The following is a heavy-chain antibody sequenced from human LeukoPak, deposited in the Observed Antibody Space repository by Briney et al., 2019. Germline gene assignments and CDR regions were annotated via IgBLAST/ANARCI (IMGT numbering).Heavy chain of an antibody. CDR2: ISLTGLT. V-gene: IGHV4-4*02. CDR1: GGSISNTNW. CDR3: SRENGAFSPFGY. J-gene: IGHJ4*02. Sequence: PSETLSLTCGVSGGSISNTNWWSWVRQPPGQGLEWIGEISLTGLTHYNPSLESRVTVSLNKSKNQLSLNLTSVTAADTAVYYCSRENGAFSPFGYWGQGTLVTVLS. D-gene: IGHD2-8*01.